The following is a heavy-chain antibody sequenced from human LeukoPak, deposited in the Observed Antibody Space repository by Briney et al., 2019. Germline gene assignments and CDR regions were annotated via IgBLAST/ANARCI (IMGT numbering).Heavy chain of an antibody. Sequence: PSETLSLSCTVSGGSISTYSWSWIRQPPGKGLEWIGYIYYSGRTNYNPSLKSRVTISVDTSKNQFSLKLSSVTAVDTAVYYCASSVTTIARFDYWGQGALVRLL. J-gene: IGHJ4*02. D-gene: IGHD5-12*01. CDR1: GGSISTYS. CDR2: IYYSGRT. V-gene: IGHV4-59*01. CDR3: ASSVTTIARFDY.